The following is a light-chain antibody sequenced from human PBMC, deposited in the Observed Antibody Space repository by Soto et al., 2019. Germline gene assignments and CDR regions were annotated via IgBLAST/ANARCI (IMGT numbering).Light chain of an antibody. CDR3: LLYYGSPQLNWV. J-gene: IGLJ3*02. CDR2: STT. V-gene: IGLV7-43*01. CDR1: TGPVTSGYY. Sequence: QAVVTQEPSLTVSPGGTVTLTCASSTGPVTSGYYPNWFQQKPGQAPRPLIYSTTNEHSWTPARFSGSLLGGKAALTLSGVLPEDEAEYYCLLYYGSPQLNWVLGGGTKVTAL.